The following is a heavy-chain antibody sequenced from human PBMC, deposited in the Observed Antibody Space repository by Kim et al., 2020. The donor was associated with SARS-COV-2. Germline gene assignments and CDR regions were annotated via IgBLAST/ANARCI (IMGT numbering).Heavy chain of an antibody. CDR1: GFTFSSYS. CDR2: ISSSSSTI. D-gene: IGHD3-9*01. J-gene: IGHJ6*02. Sequence: GGSLRLSCAASGFTFSSYSMNWVRQAPGKGLEWVSYISSSSSTIYYADSVKGRFTISRDNAKNSLYLQMNSLRDEDTAVYYCARDGLGDFDWLLSAPYYYYGMDVWGQGTTVTVSS. CDR3: ARDGLGDFDWLLSAPYYYYGMDV. V-gene: IGHV3-48*02.